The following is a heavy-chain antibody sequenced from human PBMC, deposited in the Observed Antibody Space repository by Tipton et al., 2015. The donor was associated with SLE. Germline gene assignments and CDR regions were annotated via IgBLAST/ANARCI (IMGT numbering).Heavy chain of an antibody. D-gene: IGHD6-19*01. CDR1: GGTFSSYI. J-gene: IGHJ4*02. CDR3: ARQQYSSDHLLGYYFES. CDR2: IIPVSGTS. Sequence: QSGPEVKPPGSSVKVSCKTSGGTFSSYIISWVRHAPGQGLEWMGGIIPVSGTSRYAQKFQGRVTMTADESTGTAYMDLSSLSSEDTAMYYCARQQYSSDHLLGYYFESWGQGTLVTVSS. V-gene: IGHV1-69*01.